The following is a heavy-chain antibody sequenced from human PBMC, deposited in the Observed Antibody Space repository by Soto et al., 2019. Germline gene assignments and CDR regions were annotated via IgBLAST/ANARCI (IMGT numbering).Heavy chain of an antibody. D-gene: IGHD3-10*01. CDR1: GFTFSSYW. CDR3: ARGEFIPSPDTYYFDY. V-gene: IGHV3-7*01. Sequence: GGSLRLSCAASGFTFSSYWMSWVRQAPGKGLEWVANTKQDGSEKYYVDSVKGRFTISRDNAKNSLYLQMNSLRAEDTAVYYCARGEFIPSPDTYYFDYWGQGTLVTVSS. CDR2: TKQDGSEK. J-gene: IGHJ4*02.